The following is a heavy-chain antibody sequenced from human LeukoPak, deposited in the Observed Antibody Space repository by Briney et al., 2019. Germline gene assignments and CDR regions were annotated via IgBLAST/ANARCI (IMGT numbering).Heavy chain of an antibody. Sequence: GRSLRLSCAASEFTFSTYAMHWVRQAPGKGLEWVALISYDGRNKYYADSVKGRFTISRDNSKNTLYLQMNSLRAEDTAVYYCARELGNSDSFDYWGQGTLVTVSS. CDR3: ARELGNSDSFDY. D-gene: IGHD4-23*01. J-gene: IGHJ4*02. CDR1: EFTFSTYA. CDR2: ISYDGRNK. V-gene: IGHV3-30*03.